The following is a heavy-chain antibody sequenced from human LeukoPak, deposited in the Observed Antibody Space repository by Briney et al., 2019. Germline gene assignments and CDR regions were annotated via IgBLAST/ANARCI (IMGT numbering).Heavy chain of an antibody. Sequence: GASVKVSCKASGYTFTSYGISWVRQAPGQGLEWMGWMNPNSGNTGYAQKFQGRVTITRNTSISTAYMELSSLRSEDTAVYYCARGRYSGSYGSLGTVKNDYWGQGTLVTVSS. CDR1: GYTFTSYG. CDR3: ARGRYSGSYGSLGTVKNDY. V-gene: IGHV1-8*03. D-gene: IGHD1-26*01. J-gene: IGHJ4*02. CDR2: MNPNSGNT.